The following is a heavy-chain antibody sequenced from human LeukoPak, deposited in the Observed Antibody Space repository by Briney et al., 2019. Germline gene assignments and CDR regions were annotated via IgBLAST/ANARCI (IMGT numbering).Heavy chain of an antibody. Sequence: GESLHISCKASGYPFTYFWIGWVRQLPGKGLEWVGIVYPSDSDIRYSPSFEGQVRISADKSISTAYLQWTSLRASDTATYYCARLIGGGRNWLDPWGQGTQVTVSS. D-gene: IGHD1-26*01. V-gene: IGHV5-51*01. CDR3: ARLIGGGRNWLDP. CDR1: GYPFTYFW. J-gene: IGHJ5*02. CDR2: VYPSDSDI.